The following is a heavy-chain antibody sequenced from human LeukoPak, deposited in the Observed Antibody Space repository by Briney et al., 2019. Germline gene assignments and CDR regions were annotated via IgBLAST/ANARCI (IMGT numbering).Heavy chain of an antibody. CDR3: ARHHRIAAAGPFDY. CDR2: IYPGDSDT. Sequence: GESLNISCKASGYSFTSYWSSWAGKLHGKGLEWMGIIYPGDSDTSSSPSFQGQVTISADKSISTAYLQWSSLKVSHTAMYYCARHHRIAAAGPFDYWGQGTLVTVSS. J-gene: IGHJ4*02. CDR1: GYSFTSYW. V-gene: IGHV5-51*01. D-gene: IGHD6-13*01.